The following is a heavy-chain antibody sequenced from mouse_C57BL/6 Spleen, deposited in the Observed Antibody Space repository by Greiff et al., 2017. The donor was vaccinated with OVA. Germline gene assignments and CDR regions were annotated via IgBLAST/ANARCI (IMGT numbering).Heavy chain of an antibody. CDR1: GYSFTSYW. J-gene: IGHJ1*03. D-gene: IGHD6-1*01. V-gene: IGHV1-52*01. Sequence: QVQLKQPGAELVRPGSSVKLSCKASGYSFTSYWMHWVKQRPIQGLEWIGNIDPSDSDTHYNQKFKDKATLTVDKSSSTAYMQLSSLTSEDSAVYYCARDDCSYRYFDVWGTGTTVTVSS. CDR2: IDPSDSDT. CDR3: ARDDCSYRYFDV.